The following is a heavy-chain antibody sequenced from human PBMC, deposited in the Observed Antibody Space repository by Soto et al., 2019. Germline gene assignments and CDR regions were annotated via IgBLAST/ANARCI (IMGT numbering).Heavy chain of an antibody. D-gene: IGHD6-19*01. CDR3: ARDDRLSWGAVAGRGAFDI. J-gene: IGHJ3*02. CDR1: GFTFSSYA. CDR2: ISYDGRNK. Sequence: QVQLVESGGGVVQPGRSLRLSCAASGFTFSSYAMHWVRQAPGKGLEWVAVISYDGRNKYYADSVKGRFTISRDNSKNTLYLQMNSLRAEDTAVYYCARDDRLSWGAVAGRGAFDIWGQGTMVTVSS. V-gene: IGHV3-30*04.